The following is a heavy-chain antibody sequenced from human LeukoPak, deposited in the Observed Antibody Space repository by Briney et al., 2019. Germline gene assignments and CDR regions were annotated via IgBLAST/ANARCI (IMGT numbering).Heavy chain of an antibody. Sequence: PGGSLRLSCAAAGFTFDDYAMHWVRQAPGKGLDWVSLISWDGGSTYYADSVKGRFTISRDNSKNSLYLQMNSLRAEDTALYYCAKDISQRCSGGSCYSDVVFQHWGQGTLVTVSS. V-gene: IGHV3-43D*04. CDR2: ISWDGGST. CDR3: AKDISQRCSGGSCYSDVVFQH. J-gene: IGHJ1*01. D-gene: IGHD2-15*01. CDR1: GFTFDDYA.